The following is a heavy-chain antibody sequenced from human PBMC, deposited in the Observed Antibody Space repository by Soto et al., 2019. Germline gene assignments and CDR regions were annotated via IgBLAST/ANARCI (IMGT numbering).Heavy chain of an antibody. CDR1: GGSISSSNW. CDR3: ATRFLGYSYGYVPGDDP. D-gene: IGHD5-18*01. Sequence: SETLSLTCAVSGGSISSSNWWSWVRQPPGKGLEWIGEIYHSGSTNYNPSLKSRVTISVDKSKNQFSLKLSSVTAADTAVYYCATRFLGYSYGYVPGDDPWGQGTLVTVSS. V-gene: IGHV4-4*02. CDR2: IYHSGST. J-gene: IGHJ5*02.